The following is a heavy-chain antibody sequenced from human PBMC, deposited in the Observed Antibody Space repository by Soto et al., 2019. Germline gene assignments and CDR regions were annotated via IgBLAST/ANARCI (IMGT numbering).Heavy chain of an antibody. Sequence: SETLSLTCTVSGGSISSYYWSWIRQPPGKGLEWIGYIYYNVNTNYNPSLKSRVTISVDTSKNQFSLKLSSVTAADTAVYYCARHHDYWGQGTLVTVSS. CDR2: IYYNVNT. CDR3: ARHHDY. V-gene: IGHV4-59*08. J-gene: IGHJ4*02. CDR1: GGSISSYY.